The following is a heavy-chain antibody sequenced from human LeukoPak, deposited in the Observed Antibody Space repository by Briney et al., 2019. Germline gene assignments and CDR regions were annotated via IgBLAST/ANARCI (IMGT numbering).Heavy chain of an antibody. CDR2: ISSSSSYI. J-gene: IGHJ4*01. V-gene: IGHV3-21*01. D-gene: IGHD3-3*01. CDR1: GFTFSRHS. Sequence: GGSLRLSCAASGFTFSRHSINWVRQAPGKGLEWVSSISSSSSYIYYADSVKGRFTISRDNAKNSLYLQMNSLRAEDTAVYYCATQGRITIFGVVSTDYWGHGTLVTVSS. CDR3: ATQGRITIFGVVSTDY.